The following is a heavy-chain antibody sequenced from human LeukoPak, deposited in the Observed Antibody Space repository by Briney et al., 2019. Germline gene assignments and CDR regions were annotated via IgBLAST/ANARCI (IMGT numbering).Heavy chain of an antibody. V-gene: IGHV3-53*01. CDR3: AKDDLWAPGGFDP. Sequence: GGSLRLSCAASGFTVSSNYMSWVRQAPGKGLEWVSVIYSGGSTYYADSVKGRFTISRDNSKNTLYLQMNSLGAEDTAVYYCAKDDLWAPGGFDPWGQGTLVTVSS. J-gene: IGHJ5*02. CDR1: GFTVSSNY. D-gene: IGHD2/OR15-2a*01. CDR2: IYSGGST.